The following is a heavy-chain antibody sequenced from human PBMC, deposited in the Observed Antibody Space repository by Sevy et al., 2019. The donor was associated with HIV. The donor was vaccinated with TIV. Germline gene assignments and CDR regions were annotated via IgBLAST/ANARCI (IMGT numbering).Heavy chain of an antibody. V-gene: IGHV4-59*01. CDR1: GGSISQYY. CDR3: ARGGTAQKQLDYFDY. J-gene: IGHJ4*02. CDR2: SYYTGNN. Sequence: SETLSLTCTVSGGSISQYYWNCIRQPPGKGLEWIGYSYYTGNNNYNPSLKSRVTISVDTSKNQFSLNLNSVTAVDTAVYYCARGGTAQKQLDYFDYWGQGVKVTVSS. D-gene: IGHD6-13*01.